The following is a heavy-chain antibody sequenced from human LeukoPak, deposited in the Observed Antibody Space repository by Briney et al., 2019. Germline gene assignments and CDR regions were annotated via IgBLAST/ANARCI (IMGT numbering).Heavy chain of an antibody. D-gene: IGHD2-8*02. Sequence: PSETLSLTCAVYGGSFSGYYRSWIRQPPGKGLEWIGEINHSGSTNYNPSLKSRVTKSVDTSKNQFSLKLSSVTAADTAAYYCARTALEVFDYWGRGTLVTVSS. CDR2: INHSGST. J-gene: IGHJ4*02. V-gene: IGHV4-34*01. CDR1: GGSFSGYY. CDR3: ARTALEVFDY.